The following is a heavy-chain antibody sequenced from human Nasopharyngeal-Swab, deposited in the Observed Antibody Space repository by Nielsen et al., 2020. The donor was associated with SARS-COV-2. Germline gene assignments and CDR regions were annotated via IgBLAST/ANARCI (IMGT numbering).Heavy chain of an antibody. CDR2: INSDGSST. J-gene: IGHJ4*02. D-gene: IGHD5-12*01. Sequence: GESLKISCAASGFTFSSYWMHWVRQAPGKGPVWVSRINSDGSSTSYADSVKGRFTISRDNAKNTLYLQMNSLRAEDTAVYYCAREWIDYWGQGTLVTVSS. V-gene: IGHV3-74*01. CDR3: AREWIDY. CDR1: GFTFSSYW.